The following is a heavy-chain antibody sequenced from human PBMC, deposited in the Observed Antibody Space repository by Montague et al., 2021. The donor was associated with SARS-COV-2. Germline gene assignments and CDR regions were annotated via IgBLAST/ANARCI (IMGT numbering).Heavy chain of an antibody. Sequence: ETLSLTCTVSGGSISSSSYYWGWIRQPPGKGLEWIGSIYYSGSTYYNPSLKSRVTISVDTSKNQFSLKLSSVTAADTAVYYCARRVTGTTVHYYYYSMDVGGQGTTVTVSS. J-gene: IGHJ6*02. D-gene: IGHD1-20*01. CDR1: GGSISSSSYY. CDR3: ARRVTGTTVHYYYYSMDV. CDR2: IYYSGST. V-gene: IGHV4-39*01.